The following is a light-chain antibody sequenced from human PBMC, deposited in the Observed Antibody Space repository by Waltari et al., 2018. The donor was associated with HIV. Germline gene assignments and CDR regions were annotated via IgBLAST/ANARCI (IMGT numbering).Light chain of an antibody. CDR3: QQDGTSRVT. Sequence: IVLTQSPGTLSLSPGERATLSCRASQTVTSSYLAWYQRKPGQAPRLRISGASSRASRIPDRFSCSGSGTDFTLTISRLEPEDFAVYYCQQDGTSRVTFGQGTRLEIK. J-gene: IGKJ5*01. V-gene: IGKV3-20*01. CDR2: GAS. CDR1: QTVTSSY.